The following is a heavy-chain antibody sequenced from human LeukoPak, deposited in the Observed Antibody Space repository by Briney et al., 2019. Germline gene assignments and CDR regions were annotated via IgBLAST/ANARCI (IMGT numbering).Heavy chain of an antibody. CDR1: GFIFSNYG. V-gene: IGHV3-33*01. D-gene: IGHD6-19*01. J-gene: IGHJ4*02. CDR2: IWYDGQTK. CDR3: AREWGRIAEAGGPGY. Sequence: GESLRLSCEASGFIFSNYGMHWVRQAPGKGLEWLALIWYDGQTKFYADSVKGRFTISRDNSGNTLFLHMTSLRVEDTAIYYCAREWGRIAEAGGPGYWGQGALVTVSS.